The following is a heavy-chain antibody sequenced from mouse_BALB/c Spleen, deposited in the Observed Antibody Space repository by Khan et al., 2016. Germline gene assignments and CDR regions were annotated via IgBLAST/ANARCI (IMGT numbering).Heavy chain of an antibody. CDR1: GYTFSSFW. D-gene: IGHD2-14*01. J-gene: IGHJ3*01. V-gene: IGHV1-9*01. Sequence: VQLQESGAELMKPGASVKISCKATGYTFSSFWIEWVKQRPGHCLEWIGETLPGSGSNNYNEKFTGKATFAAVTSSTTAYMRLSSLTSEDSAVYYCARGVRQGPWFAYWGQGTLVTVSA. CDR3: ARGVRQGPWFAY. CDR2: TLPGSGSN.